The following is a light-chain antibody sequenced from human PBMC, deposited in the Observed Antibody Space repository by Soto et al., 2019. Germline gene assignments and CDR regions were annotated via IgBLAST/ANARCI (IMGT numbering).Light chain of an antibody. J-gene: IGKJ1*01. CDR2: GAS. V-gene: IGKV3-20*01. Sequence: EIVLTQSPGTLSLSPGERATLSCRASQRVSNSWLAWYQHKPGQAPRLLIYGASSRAAGIPDRFSGGGSGTDFTRTITRLEPEDSAVFYCQQYGSPPWKFGQGTKVEIK. CDR1: QRVSNSW. CDR3: QQYGSPPWK.